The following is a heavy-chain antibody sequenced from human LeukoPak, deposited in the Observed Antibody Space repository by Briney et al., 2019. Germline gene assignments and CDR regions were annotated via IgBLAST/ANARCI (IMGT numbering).Heavy chain of an antibody. D-gene: IGHD6-19*01. CDR3: TIDLMTGFSSGWHFGY. J-gene: IGHJ4*02. CDR1: GLTFKNFA. CDR2: TSGDEDST. Sequence: GGPLRLSCAASGLTFKNFAMSWVRQAPGKGLEWLAVTSGDEDSTHYAGSVRGHFVISTDNSTNTSFWHMNSLRAEDTAVYYCTIDLMTGFSSGWHFGYWGQGTLVTVSS. V-gene: IGHV3-23*01.